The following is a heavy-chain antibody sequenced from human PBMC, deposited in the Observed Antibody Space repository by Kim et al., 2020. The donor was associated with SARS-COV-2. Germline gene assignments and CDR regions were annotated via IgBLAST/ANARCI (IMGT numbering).Heavy chain of an antibody. Sequence: SETLSLTCTVSGGSISSSDYYWGWIRQPPGKGLEWIGSIYYSGNTYYNPSLQSRVTISVDTSKNQFSLKLTSVTAADTAVYYCARHRVVATSHFDYWGQG. D-gene: IGHD5-12*01. V-gene: IGHV4-39*01. CDR2: IYYSGNT. J-gene: IGHJ4*02. CDR3: ARHRVVATSHFDY. CDR1: GGSISSSDYY.